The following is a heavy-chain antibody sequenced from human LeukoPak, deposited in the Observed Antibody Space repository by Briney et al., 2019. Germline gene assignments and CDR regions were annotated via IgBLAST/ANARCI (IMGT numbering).Heavy chain of an antibody. V-gene: IGHV3-9*01. J-gene: IGHJ4*02. CDR1: GFTFDDYA. CDR3: AKDHSSGWYSGSFDY. Sequence: GGSLRLSCAVSGFTFDDYAIPWVRQAPGKGLEWVSGISWNSGSIGYADSVKGRFTISRDNAKNSLYLQMNSLRGEDTALYYCAKDHSSGWYSGSFDYWGQGILVTVSS. D-gene: IGHD6-19*01. CDR2: ISWNSGSI.